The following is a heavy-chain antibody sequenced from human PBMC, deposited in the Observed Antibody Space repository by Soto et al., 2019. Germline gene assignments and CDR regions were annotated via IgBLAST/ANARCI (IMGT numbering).Heavy chain of an antibody. J-gene: IGHJ5*02. V-gene: IGHV4-61*01. CDR1: GGSVSSGSYY. D-gene: IGHD6-6*01. CDR2: IYYSGST. Sequence: QVQLQESGPGLVKPSETLSLTCTVSGGSVSSGSYYWSWIRQHPGKGLEWIGYIYYSGSTNYNPSLQSRVTRSVDTSKNLPALKLCSVPAADTAVYYWAGDDPQYSSSSCGVRFDPWGQGTLVTVSS. CDR3: AGDDPQYSSSSCGVRFDP.